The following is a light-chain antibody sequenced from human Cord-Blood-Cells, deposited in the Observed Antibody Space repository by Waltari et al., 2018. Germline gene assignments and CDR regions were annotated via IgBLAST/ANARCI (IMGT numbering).Light chain of an antibody. V-gene: IGKV3-20*01. CDR3: QQYGSSPWT. CDR2: GAS. J-gene: IGKJ1*01. CDR1: QSGSSSY. Sequence: EIVLTQSPGTLSLSPGERATLSCRASQSGSSSYLAWYQQKPGQAPRLLIYGASSRATGIPDRFSGSGSVTDFTLTISRLEPEDFAVYYCQQYGSSPWTFGQGTKVEIK.